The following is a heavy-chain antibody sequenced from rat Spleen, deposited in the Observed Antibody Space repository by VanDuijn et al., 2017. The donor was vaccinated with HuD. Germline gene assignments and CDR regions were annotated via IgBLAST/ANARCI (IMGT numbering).Heavy chain of an antibody. V-gene: IGHV5-20*01. CDR1: GFTFSDYY. D-gene: IGHD4-3*01. J-gene: IGHJ2*01. CDR3: TREEFGAPDYFDY. Sequence: EVQLVESGGGLVQPGRSLKLSCAASGFTFSDYYMAWVRQAPTKGLEWVASNSYDGGSTYYPDSVKGRFTISRDNAKSTLYLQMNSLRSEDTATYYCTREEFGAPDYFDYWGQGVMVTVSS. CDR2: NSYDGGST.